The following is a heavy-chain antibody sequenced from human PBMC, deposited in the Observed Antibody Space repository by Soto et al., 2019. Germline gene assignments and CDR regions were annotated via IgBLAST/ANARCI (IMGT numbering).Heavy chain of an antibody. V-gene: IGHV4-31*03. CDR1: GGSISSGGYY. J-gene: IGHJ5*02. D-gene: IGHD6-13*01. Sequence: QVQLQESGPGLVKPSQTLSLTCTVSGGSISSGGYYWSWIRQHPGKGLEWIGYIYYSGSTYYNPSLKSRVTMSVDTSKNQFSLKLSSVTAADTAVYYCASGGSSPSNWFDPWGQGTLVTVSS. CDR3: ASGGSSPSNWFDP. CDR2: IYYSGST.